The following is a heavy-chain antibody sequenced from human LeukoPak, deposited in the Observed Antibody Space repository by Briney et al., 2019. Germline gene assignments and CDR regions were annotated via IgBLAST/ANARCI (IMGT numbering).Heavy chain of an antibody. Sequence: SETLSLTCTVSGGSISSYYWSWIRQPPGKGLEWIGYIYYSGSTNYNPSLKSRVTISVDTSKNQFSLKLSSVTAADTAVYYCAREARIFDWFDPWGQGTLVTVSS. J-gene: IGHJ5*02. D-gene: IGHD2/OR15-2a*01. CDR1: GGSISSYY. CDR3: AREARIFDWFDP. CDR2: IYYSGST. V-gene: IGHV4-59*01.